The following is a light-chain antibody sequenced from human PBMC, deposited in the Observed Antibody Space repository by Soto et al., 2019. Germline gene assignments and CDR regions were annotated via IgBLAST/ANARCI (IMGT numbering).Light chain of an antibody. J-gene: IGKJ4*01. Sequence: EIVLTQSPGTLSLSPGERATLSCRASQSVSSSYLAWYQQKPGQAPRLLMYGASSGATGIPDRFSGSGSGTDFTLTISRLVPEDFAVYYCQQYGSSPLTFGGGTKVDIK. CDR3: QQYGSSPLT. V-gene: IGKV3-20*01. CDR2: GAS. CDR1: QSVSSSY.